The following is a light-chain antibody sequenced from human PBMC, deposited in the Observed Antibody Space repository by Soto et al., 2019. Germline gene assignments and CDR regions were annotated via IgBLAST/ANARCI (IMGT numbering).Light chain of an antibody. J-gene: IGKJ1*01. CDR1: QSFRSN. CDR3: QQYKDWPLT. Sequence: EIVMTQSPVTTSVSPGERATLSCRASQSFRSNLAWYQQKPGQAPSLLIYGAFTRATGIPTRFSGTGSGTEFTITISSLQAEDFANYYCQQYKDWPLTFGQGTKVEV. CDR2: GAF. V-gene: IGKV3-15*01.